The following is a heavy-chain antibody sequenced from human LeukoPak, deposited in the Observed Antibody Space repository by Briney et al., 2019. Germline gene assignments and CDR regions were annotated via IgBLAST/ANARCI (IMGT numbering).Heavy chain of an antibody. J-gene: IGHJ4*02. CDR1: GYTFTSYG. CDR2: ISAYNGNT. CDR3: ARDPDGGNSDY. Sequence: AASVKVSCKASGYTFTSYGISWVRQAPGQGLEWMGWISAYNGNTNYAQKLQGRGTMTTGTSTSTAYMELRSLRSDDTAVYYCARDPDGGNSDYWGQGTLVTVSS. D-gene: IGHD2-15*01. V-gene: IGHV1-18*01.